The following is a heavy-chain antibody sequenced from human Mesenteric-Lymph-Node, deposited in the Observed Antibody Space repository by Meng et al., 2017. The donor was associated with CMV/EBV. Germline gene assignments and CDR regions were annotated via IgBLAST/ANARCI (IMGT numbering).Heavy chain of an antibody. D-gene: IGHD3-10*01. CDR2: LKQSGSET. J-gene: IGHJ4*02. Sequence: GGSLRLSCAASGFTFSNYWMSWVRQTPAKGLEWVASLKQSGSETFYVDSVKGRFTISRDNAKNPLFLQMNSLRVEDTAVYYCARLGREIDYWGQGALVTVSS. CDR1: GFTFSNYW. V-gene: IGHV3-7*01. CDR3: ARLGREIDY.